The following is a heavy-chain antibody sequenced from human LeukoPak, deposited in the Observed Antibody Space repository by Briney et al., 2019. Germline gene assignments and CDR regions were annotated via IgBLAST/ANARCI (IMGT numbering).Heavy chain of an antibody. CDR2: INSGSSII. D-gene: IGHD3-9*01. CDR3: ARVNDATGSMGY. J-gene: IGHJ4*02. Sequence: PGGSLRLSCAASGFSFSSYSMNWVRQAPGKGLEWVSYINSGSSIIYYADSVKGRFTISRDNGKNSLYLQMNSLRDEDTAVYYCARVNDATGSMGYWGQGTLVTVSS. V-gene: IGHV3-48*02. CDR1: GFSFSSYS.